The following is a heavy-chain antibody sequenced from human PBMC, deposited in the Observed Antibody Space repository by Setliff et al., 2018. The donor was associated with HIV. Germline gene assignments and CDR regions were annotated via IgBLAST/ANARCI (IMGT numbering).Heavy chain of an antibody. J-gene: IGHJ4*02. V-gene: IGHV1-18*01. CDR3: ARFPNPSQIVVIMPPDY. D-gene: IGHD3-22*01. Sequence: ASVKVSCKASGYSFTSYGISWVRQAPGQGLEWMGWISAYNGNKNYAQNLQDRVTMTTGTSTSTAYMELRSLRFDDTAVYYCARFPNPSQIVVIMPPDYWGQGTLVTVSS. CDR2: ISAYNGNK. CDR1: GYSFTSYG.